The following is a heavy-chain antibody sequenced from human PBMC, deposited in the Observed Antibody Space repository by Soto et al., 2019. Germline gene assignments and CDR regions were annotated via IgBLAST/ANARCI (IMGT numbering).Heavy chain of an antibody. D-gene: IGHD1-26*01. V-gene: IGHV1-18*01. CDR2: ISAYNGNT. CDR1: GYTFTSYG. Sequence: GASVKVSCKASGYTFTSYGISWVRQAPGQGLEWMGWISAYNGNTKYAQKFQGRVSMTRDTSISTAYMELSSLTSGDTAMYYCATVAGATFYGMDVWGQGTTVTVSS. CDR3: ATVAGATFYGMDV. J-gene: IGHJ6*02.